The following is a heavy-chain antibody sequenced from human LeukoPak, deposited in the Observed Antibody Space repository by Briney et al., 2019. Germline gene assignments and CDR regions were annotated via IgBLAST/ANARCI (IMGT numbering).Heavy chain of an antibody. Sequence: GGSLRLSCVGSGFTFSSYAMHWVRQAPGKGLEWVSAISGSGGSTYYADSVKGRFTISRDNSKNTLYLQMNSLRAEDTAVYYCAKAPLVGAIVGFDYWGQGTLVTVSS. CDR2: ISGSGGST. CDR1: GFTFSSYA. CDR3: AKAPLVGAIVGFDY. J-gene: IGHJ4*02. D-gene: IGHD1-26*01. V-gene: IGHV3-23*01.